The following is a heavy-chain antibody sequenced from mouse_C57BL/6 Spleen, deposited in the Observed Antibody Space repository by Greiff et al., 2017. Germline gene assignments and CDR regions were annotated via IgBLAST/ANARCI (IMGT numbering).Heavy chain of an antibody. J-gene: IGHJ3*01. CDR1: GYTFTSYW. D-gene: IGHD4-1*02. CDR2: INPSNGGT. CDR3: AQLGLGCAD. Sequence: QVQLQQSGTELVKPGASVTMSCKASGYTFTSYWMHWVKQRPGQGLEWIGNINPSNGGTNYNEKFKSKATLTVEKSSSTAYMQLSSLASEDSAVYSCAQLGLGCADWGQGTPVTVSA. V-gene: IGHV1-53*01.